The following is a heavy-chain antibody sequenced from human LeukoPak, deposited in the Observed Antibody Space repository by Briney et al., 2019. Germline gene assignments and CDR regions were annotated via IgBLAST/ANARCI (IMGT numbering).Heavy chain of an antibody. CDR1: GFTFSSYS. CDR2: ISSSSSYI. Sequence: GGSLRLSCAASGFTFSSYSMTWVRQAPGKGLEWVSSISSSSSYIYYADSVKGRFTISRDNAKNSLYLQMNSLRAEDTAVYYCARDQGYYDSSGYYYHDYWGQGTLVTVSS. D-gene: IGHD3-22*01. CDR3: ARDQGYYDSSGYYYHDY. V-gene: IGHV3-21*01. J-gene: IGHJ4*02.